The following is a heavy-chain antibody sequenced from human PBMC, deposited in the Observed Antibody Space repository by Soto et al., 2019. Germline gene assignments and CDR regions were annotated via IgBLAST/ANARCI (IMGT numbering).Heavy chain of an antibody. J-gene: IGHJ6*02. CDR3: AQGDVPAAMYYYYGMHV. CDR2: IIPILGIA. CDR1: GGTFSSYT. V-gene: IGHV1-69*02. D-gene: IGHD2-2*01. Sequence: QVQLVQSGAEVKKPGSSVKVSCKASGGTFSSYTISWVRQAPGQGLEWMGRIIPILGIANYAQKFQGRVTITADKSTSTAYMELSSLRSEVTVVYYCAQGDVPAAMYYYYGMHVWGHGTTVTVSS.